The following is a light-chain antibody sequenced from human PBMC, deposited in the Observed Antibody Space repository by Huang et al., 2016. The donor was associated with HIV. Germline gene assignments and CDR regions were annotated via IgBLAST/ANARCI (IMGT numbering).Light chain of an antibody. CDR3: QQYHNWPYT. CDR2: GAS. J-gene: IGKJ2*01. V-gene: IGKV3-15*01. CDR1: QSVATN. Sequence: EIIMTQSPASLSLSPGEGASRSCRANQSVATNLAWYLHRPGQSPRILIFGASTRASDLPGRFSGSGSGTQFALTVSGLQSEDFAVYYCQQYHNWPYTFGQGTKLEI.